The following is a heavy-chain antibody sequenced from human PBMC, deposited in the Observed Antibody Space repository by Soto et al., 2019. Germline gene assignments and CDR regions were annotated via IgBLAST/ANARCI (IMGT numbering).Heavy chain of an antibody. Sequence: QVQLVESGGGVVQPGRALRLSCAASGFTFRRYAMHWVRQAPGKGLEWGAVISYDGSNKYYADSVKGRFTISRDNSKNTLYLQMNSLRAEDTAVYYCAILSRGREPKVYYYYYGMDVWGQGTPVTVSS. CDR2: ISYDGSNK. CDR1: GFTFRRYA. D-gene: IGHD1-26*01. V-gene: IGHV3-30-3*01. J-gene: IGHJ6*02. CDR3: AILSRGREPKVYYYYYGMDV.